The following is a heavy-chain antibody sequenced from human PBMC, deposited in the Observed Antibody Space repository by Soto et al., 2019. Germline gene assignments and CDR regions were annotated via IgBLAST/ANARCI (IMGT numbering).Heavy chain of an antibody. V-gene: IGHV4-4*02. CDR2: IFQSGST. CDR3: ARGRGRYSSGWSWFDP. D-gene: IGHD6-19*01. CDR1: GGTIRSPDW. J-gene: IGHJ5*02. Sequence: SETLSLTCGVSGGTIRSPDWWTWVRQPPGKGLEWIGEIFQSGSTNYTPSLESRVTISVDKSKNQFSLTLTSATAADTAVYFCARGRGRYSSGWSWFDPWGQGILVTVSS.